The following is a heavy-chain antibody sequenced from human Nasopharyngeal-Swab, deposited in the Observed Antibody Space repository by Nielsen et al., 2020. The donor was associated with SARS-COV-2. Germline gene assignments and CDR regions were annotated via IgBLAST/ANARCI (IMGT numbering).Heavy chain of an antibody. CDR2: IYWDDDK. V-gene: IGHV2-70*19. J-gene: IGHJ4*02. Sequence: PGKALEWLALIYWDDDKRYSTSLKTRLTISKDTSKNQVVLTMTNMDPVDTATYYCARTDYYDSSGYPFDYWGQGTLVTVSS. CDR3: ARTDYYDSSGYPFDY. D-gene: IGHD3-22*01.